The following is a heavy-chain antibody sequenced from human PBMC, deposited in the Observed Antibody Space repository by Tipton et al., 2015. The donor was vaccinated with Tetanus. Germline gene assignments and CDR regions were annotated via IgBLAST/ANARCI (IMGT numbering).Heavy chain of an antibody. CDR2: IYTSGST. CDR3: ARDSPYYDFWSGRIIADYYYYYGMDV. Sequence: TLSLTCTVSGASVSSGSYFWSWIRQPAGKGLEWIGRIYTSGSTNYNPSLKSRVTMSVDTSKNQFSLKLSSVTAADTAVYYCARDSPYYDFWSGRIIADYYYYYGMDVWGQGTAVTVSS. D-gene: IGHD3-3*01. J-gene: IGHJ6*02. V-gene: IGHV4-61*02. CDR1: GASVSSGSYF.